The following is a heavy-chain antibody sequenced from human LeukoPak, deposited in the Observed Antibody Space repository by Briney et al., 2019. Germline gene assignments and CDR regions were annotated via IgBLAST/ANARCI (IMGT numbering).Heavy chain of an antibody. V-gene: IGHV3-11*01. CDR2: ISPSGTDI. J-gene: IGHJ4*02. CDR3: TRDPRHLDY. Sequence: GGSLRLSCAVSGFTFSDSYMTWLRQAPGKGLESLSYISPSGTDISYADSVKGRFTISGDNAKNSLYLQMNNLRADDTAVYYCTRDPRHLDYWGQGTLVTVSS. CDR1: GFTFSDSY.